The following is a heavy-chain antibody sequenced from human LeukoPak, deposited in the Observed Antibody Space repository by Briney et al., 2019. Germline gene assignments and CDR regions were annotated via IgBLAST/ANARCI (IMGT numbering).Heavy chain of an antibody. J-gene: IGHJ4*02. V-gene: IGHV3-21*01. CDR1: GFTFSSYS. Sequence: GGSLRLSCAASGFTFSSYSMNWVRQAPGKGLEWVSSISSSSSYIYYADSVKGRFTISRDNAKNSLYLQMNSLRAEDTAVYYCANYDSSGYRDCWGQGTLVTVSS. CDR2: ISSSSSYI. D-gene: IGHD3-22*01. CDR3: ANYDSSGYRDC.